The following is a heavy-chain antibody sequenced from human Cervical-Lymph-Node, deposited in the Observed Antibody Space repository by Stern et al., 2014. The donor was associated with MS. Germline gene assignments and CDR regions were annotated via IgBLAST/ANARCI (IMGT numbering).Heavy chain of an antibody. CDR1: GFTFSDYY. Sequence: VQLEESGGGLVKPGGSLRLSYAASGFTFSDYYMSWIRQAPGKGLEWVSYISSSGSTIYYADSVKGRFTISRDNAKNSLYLQMNSLRAEDTAVYYCARDREEWMLYFDYWGQGTLVTVSS. V-gene: IGHV3-11*01. J-gene: IGHJ4*02. CDR2: ISSSGSTI. CDR3: ARDREEWMLYFDY. D-gene: IGHD2-2*03.